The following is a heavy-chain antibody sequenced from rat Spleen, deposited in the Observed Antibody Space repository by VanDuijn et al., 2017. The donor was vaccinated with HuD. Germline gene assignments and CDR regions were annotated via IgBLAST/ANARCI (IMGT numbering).Heavy chain of an antibody. CDR3: ARHPAHFDY. Sequence: QVQLKESGPGLVQPSQTLSLTCTVSGFSLTSYTVSWVRQPPGKGLEWIAAISSGGSTYYNSALKSQLSISRDTSKSQVFLKMNSLQTEDTAMYFCARHPAHFDYWGQGVMVTVSS. J-gene: IGHJ2*01. CDR1: GFSLTSYT. CDR2: ISSGGST. D-gene: IGHD1-4*01. V-gene: IGHV2-6*01.